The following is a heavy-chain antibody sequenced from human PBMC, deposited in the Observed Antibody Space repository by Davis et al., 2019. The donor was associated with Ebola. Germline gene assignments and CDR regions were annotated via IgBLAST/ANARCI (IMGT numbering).Heavy chain of an antibody. V-gene: IGHV1-2*06. Sequence: ASVKVSCKASGYTFTGYYMHWVRQAPGQGLEWMGRINPNSGGTNYAQKFQGRVTMTRDTSISTAYMELSRLRSDDTAVYYCTRYYYDSSGYFDDYWGQGTLVTVSS. CDR1: GYTFTGYY. CDR3: TRYYYDSSGYFDDY. J-gene: IGHJ4*02. CDR2: INPNSGGT. D-gene: IGHD3-22*01.